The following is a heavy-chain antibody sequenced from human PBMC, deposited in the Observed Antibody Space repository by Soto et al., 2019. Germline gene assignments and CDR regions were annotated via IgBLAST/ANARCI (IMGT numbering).Heavy chain of an antibody. Sequence: QVRLVQSGAEVKKPGSSVKVSCTASGYTFSSYTINWVRQAPGQGLELMGGIIPVFNSATYAQKFQGRVTITADESTSTAYLELRSLRSEDTAVYYCARIGDGNQRPFDYWGQGTLVTVSS. CDR3: ARIGDGNQRPFDY. CDR2: IIPVFNSA. CDR1: GYTFSSYT. J-gene: IGHJ4*02. V-gene: IGHV1-69*01. D-gene: IGHD6-25*01.